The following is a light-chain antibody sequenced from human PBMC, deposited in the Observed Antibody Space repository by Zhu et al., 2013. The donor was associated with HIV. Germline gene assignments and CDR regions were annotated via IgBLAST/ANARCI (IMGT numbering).Light chain of an antibody. CDR1: QGISSA. J-gene: IGKJ2*04. V-gene: IGKV1-13*02. Sequence: AIQLTQSPSSLSASVGDRVTITCRASQGISSALAWYQQKPGKAPKLLIYDASSLESGVPSRFSGSGSGTDFTLTISSLQPEDFATYYCQQFNSYPMCSFGQGTKLEIK. CDR2: DAS. CDR3: QQFNSYPMCS.